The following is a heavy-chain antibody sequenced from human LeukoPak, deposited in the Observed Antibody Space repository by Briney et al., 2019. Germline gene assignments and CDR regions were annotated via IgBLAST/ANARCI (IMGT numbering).Heavy chain of an antibody. J-gene: IGHJ6*03. Sequence: GGSLRLSCAASGFTFSSYSMNWVRQAPGKGLEWVSYISSSSSTIYYADSVKGRFTISRDNAKNSLYLQMNSLRAEDTAVYYCTRDNGYCSGGTCLHYYMDVWGKGTTVTISS. CDR3: TRDNGYCSGGTCLHYYMDV. CDR2: ISSSSSTI. CDR1: GFTFSSYS. V-gene: IGHV3-48*01. D-gene: IGHD2-15*01.